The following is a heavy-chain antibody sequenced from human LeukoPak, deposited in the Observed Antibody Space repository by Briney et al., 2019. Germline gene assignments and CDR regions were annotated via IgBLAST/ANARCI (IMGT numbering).Heavy chain of an antibody. D-gene: IGHD2-2*01. CDR3: ARPSRSTGPAY. J-gene: IGHJ4*02. CDR2: ISSTSNTI. Sequence: GGAPRLSCAASWFIFSNYSINWVRQAPGKGVEWVSWISSTSNTIYYADSVKGRFTISRDNAKNSLDLQMNSLRDEDTAVYYCARPSRSTGPAYWGQGTLVTVSS. CDR1: WFIFSNYS. V-gene: IGHV3-48*02.